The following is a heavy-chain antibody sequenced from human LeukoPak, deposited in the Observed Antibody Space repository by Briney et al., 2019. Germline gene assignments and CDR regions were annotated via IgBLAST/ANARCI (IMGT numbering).Heavy chain of an antibody. V-gene: IGHV4-59*01. D-gene: IGHD2-21*02. Sequence: PPETLSLTCAVYGGSFSGYYWSWIRQPPGKGLEWIGYIYYSGRTNYNPSLKSRVTISLDTSKNQFSLKLSSVTAADTAVYYCARESAYCGGDCPPYFDYWGQGTLVTVSS. CDR2: IYYSGRT. CDR3: ARESAYCGGDCPPYFDY. J-gene: IGHJ4*02. CDR1: GGSFSGYY.